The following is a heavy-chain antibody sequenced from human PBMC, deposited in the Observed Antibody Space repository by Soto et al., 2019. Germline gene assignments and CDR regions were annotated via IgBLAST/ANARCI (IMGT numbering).Heavy chain of an antibody. J-gene: IGHJ6*02. Sequence: QVQLQESGPGLVKPSGTLSLTCAVSGGAISSSNWWSWVRQTPGKGLEWIGEIYHSGSTNYNPSLTSRVPILLDKSKNQISLKVNSVTAADTAVYYCASRYGSGSSVYYYGMDVWGQGTTVTVSS. CDR2: IYHSGST. D-gene: IGHD3-10*01. CDR3: ASRYGSGSSVYYYGMDV. CDR1: GGAISSSNW. V-gene: IGHV4-4*02.